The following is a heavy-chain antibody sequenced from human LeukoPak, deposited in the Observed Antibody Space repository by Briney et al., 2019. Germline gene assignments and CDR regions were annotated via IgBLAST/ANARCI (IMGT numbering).Heavy chain of an antibody. CDR1: GGSISSYY. Sequence: SETLSLTRTVSGGSISSYYWSWIRQPPGKGLEWIGYIYYSGSTNYNPSLKSRVTISVDTSKNQFSLKLSSVTAADTAVYYCARLPVTTYYYYGMDVWGQGTTVTVSS. J-gene: IGHJ6*02. V-gene: IGHV4-59*08. D-gene: IGHD1-1*01. CDR3: ARLPVTTYYYYGMDV. CDR2: IYYSGST.